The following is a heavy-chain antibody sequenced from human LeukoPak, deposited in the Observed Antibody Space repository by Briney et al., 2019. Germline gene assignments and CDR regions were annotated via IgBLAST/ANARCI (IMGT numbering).Heavy chain of an antibody. Sequence: SETLSLTCTVSGASMSNSYWNWIRQPPGKGLEWIGYTHSTGRTNHNPSLKSRVSMSTDTSKNQFSLELTSVTAADKAVYYCTRHIGTYYDFWTGSVSGGDILLTFDYWGRGTLVTVSS. V-gene: IGHV4-59*01. CDR2: THSTGRT. J-gene: IGHJ4*02. D-gene: IGHD3-3*01. CDR3: TRHIGTYYDFWTGSVSGGDILLTFDY. CDR1: GASMSNSY.